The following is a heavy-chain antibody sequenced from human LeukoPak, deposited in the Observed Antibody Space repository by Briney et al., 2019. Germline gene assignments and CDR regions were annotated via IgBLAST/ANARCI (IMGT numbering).Heavy chain of an antibody. V-gene: IGHV4-38-2*02. J-gene: IGHJ4*02. CDR3: AREKVRYELQWLVDYSDC. Sequence: SETLSLTCPVSGYSISSGSYWGWTRQPPGKGLEWIGNIYHSGSTYYNPSLKSRVTISVDTSKNQFSLKLSSVTAADTAVYYCAREKVRYELQWLVDYSDCGGQGTLVTVSS. D-gene: IGHD6-19*01. CDR2: IYHSGST. CDR1: GYSISSGSY.